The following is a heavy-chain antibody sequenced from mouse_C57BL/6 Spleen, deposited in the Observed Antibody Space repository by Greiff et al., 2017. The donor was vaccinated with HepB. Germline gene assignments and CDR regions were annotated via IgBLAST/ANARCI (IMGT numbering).Heavy chain of an antibody. V-gene: IGHV1-54*01. D-gene: IGHD1-1*01. J-gene: IGHJ1*03. CDR1: GYAFTNYL. CDR3: ARGDYYGSSYRYFDV. Sequence: QVQLQQSGAELVRPGTSVKVSCKASGYAFTNYLIEWVKQRPGQGLEWIGVINPGSGGTNYNEKFKGKATLTADKSSSTAYMQLSSLTSEDSAVYCWARGDYYGSSYRYFDVWGTGTTVTVSS. CDR2: INPGSGGT.